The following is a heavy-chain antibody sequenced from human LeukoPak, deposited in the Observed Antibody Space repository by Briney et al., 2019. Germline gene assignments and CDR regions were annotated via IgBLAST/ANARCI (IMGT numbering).Heavy chain of an antibody. CDR3: ARGGERFFH. V-gene: IGHV1-2*06. CDR2: IHPVSGVT. Sequence: GPSVNLSCMVSGHIFSDLYLHWVRQAPGHGLEWVGPIHPVSGVTDDLDKFQGRVTMTRDTSITTAYMELSRLRSDDTAIYYCARGGERFFHWGQGPLVPVSS. J-gene: IGHJ4*02. CDR1: GHIFSDLY. D-gene: IGHD2-21*01.